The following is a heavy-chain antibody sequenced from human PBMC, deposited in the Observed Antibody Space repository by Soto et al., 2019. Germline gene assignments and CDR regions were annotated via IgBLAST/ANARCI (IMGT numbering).Heavy chain of an antibody. CDR2: ISGSGGST. CDR1: GFTFSSYA. J-gene: IGHJ6*03. V-gene: IGHV3-23*01. Sequence: GGSLRLSCAASGFTFSSYAMSWVRQAPGKGLEWVSAISGSGGSTYYADSVKGRFTISRDNSKNTLYLQMNSLRAEDTAVYYCAKDKQVDDFWTSPWDNYYYMDVWGKGTTVTVSS. D-gene: IGHD3-3*01. CDR3: AKDKQVDDFWTSPWDNYYYMDV.